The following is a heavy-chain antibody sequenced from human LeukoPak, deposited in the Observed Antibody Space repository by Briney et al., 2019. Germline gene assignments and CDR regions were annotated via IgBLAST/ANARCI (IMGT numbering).Heavy chain of an antibody. CDR2: IYYSGST. J-gene: IGHJ4*02. V-gene: IGHV4-59*01. CDR1: GGSISSYY. Sequence: SETLSLTCTVSGGSISSYYWSWIRQPPWKGLEWIGYIYYSGSTNYNPSLKSRVTISVDTSKNQFSLKLSSVTAADTAEYYCARERFITGTMGVFDYWGQGTLVTVSS. D-gene: IGHD1-20*01. CDR3: ARERFITGTMGVFDY.